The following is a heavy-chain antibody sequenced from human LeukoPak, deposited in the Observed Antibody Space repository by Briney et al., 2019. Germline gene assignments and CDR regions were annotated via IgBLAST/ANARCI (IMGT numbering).Heavy chain of an antibody. Sequence: GGSLRLSCEASGFTFRNYGMHWVRQAPGKGLEWVAVISYDGSNKYYADSVKGRFTISRDNSKNTLYLQMNSLRAEDTAVYYCAKDPPGIRDYWGQGTLVTVSS. CDR2: ISYDGSNK. J-gene: IGHJ4*02. V-gene: IGHV3-30*18. D-gene: IGHD1-1*01. CDR3: AKDPPGIRDY. CDR1: GFTFRNYG.